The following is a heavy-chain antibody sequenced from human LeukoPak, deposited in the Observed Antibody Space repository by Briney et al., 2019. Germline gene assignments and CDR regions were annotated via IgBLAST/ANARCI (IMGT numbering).Heavy chain of an antibody. J-gene: IGHJ4*02. CDR3: ARNGLVGSYYAWRFDY. CDR2: INHSGST. CDR1: GGSFSGYY. D-gene: IGHD1-26*01. V-gene: IGHV4-34*01. Sequence: PSETLSLTCAVYGGSFSGYYWSWIRQPPGKGPEWIGEINHSGSTNYNPSLKSRVTISVDTSKNQFSLKLSSVTAADTAVYYCARNGLVGSYYAWRFDYWGQGTLVTVSS.